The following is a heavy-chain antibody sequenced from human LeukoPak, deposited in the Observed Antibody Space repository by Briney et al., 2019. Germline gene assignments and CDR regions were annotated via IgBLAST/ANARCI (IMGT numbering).Heavy chain of an antibody. J-gene: IGHJ5*02. Sequence: SETLSLTXTVSGGSISSYYWSWIRQPAGKGLEWIGRIYTSGSTNYNPSLKSRLTMSVDTSKNQFSLKLSSVTAADTAVYYCARDLIDYGDYDRPSNWFDPWGQGTLVTVSS. V-gene: IGHV4-4*07. D-gene: IGHD4-17*01. CDR2: IYTSGST. CDR3: ARDLIDYGDYDRPSNWFDP. CDR1: GGSISSYY.